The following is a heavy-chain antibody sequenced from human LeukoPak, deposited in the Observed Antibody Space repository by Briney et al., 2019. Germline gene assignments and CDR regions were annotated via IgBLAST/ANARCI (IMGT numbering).Heavy chain of an antibody. J-gene: IGHJ1*01. Sequence: SETLSLTCTVSGGSISSYYWSWIRQPPGKGLEWIGYIYYSGSTNYNPSLKSRVTISVDTSKNQLSLKLSSVTAADTAVYYCARGVSYYDSSGYYNEYFQHWGQGTLVTVSS. V-gene: IGHV4-59*08. CDR3: ARGVSYYDSSGYYNEYFQH. D-gene: IGHD3-22*01. CDR2: IYYSGST. CDR1: GGSISSYY.